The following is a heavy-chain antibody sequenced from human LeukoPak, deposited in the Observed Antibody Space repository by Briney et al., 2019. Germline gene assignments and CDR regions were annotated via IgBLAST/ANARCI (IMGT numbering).Heavy chain of an antibody. Sequence: GGSLRLSCAGSGFTFDDYTMHWVRQAPGKGLEWVSLISWDGGSTYYADSVKGRFTISRDNSKNSLYLQMNSLRTEDTALYYCAKDISSGWPTDDAFDIWDQGTMVTVSS. V-gene: IGHV3-43*01. CDR1: GFTFDDYT. D-gene: IGHD6-19*01. CDR2: ISWDGGST. CDR3: AKDISSGWPTDDAFDI. J-gene: IGHJ3*02.